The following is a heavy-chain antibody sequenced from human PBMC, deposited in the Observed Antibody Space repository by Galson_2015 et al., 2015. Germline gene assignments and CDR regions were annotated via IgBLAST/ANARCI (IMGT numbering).Heavy chain of an antibody. CDR1: GFSLSTSGVG. CDR2: IYWNDDK. CDR3: AHTYYDFWSGYLADY. V-gene: IGHV2-5*01. D-gene: IGHD3-3*01. J-gene: IGHJ4*02. Sequence: PALVKPTQTLTLTCTFSGFSLSTSGVGVGWIRQPPGKALEWLALIYWNDDKRYSPSLKSRLTITKDTSKNQVVLTMTNMDPVDTATYYCAHTYYDFWSGYLADYWGQGTLVTVSS.